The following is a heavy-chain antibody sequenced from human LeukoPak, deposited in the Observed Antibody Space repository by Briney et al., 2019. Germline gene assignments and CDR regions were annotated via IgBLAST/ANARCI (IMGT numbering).Heavy chain of an antibody. CDR2: IYYSGST. D-gene: IGHD3-16*01. J-gene: IGHJ4*02. Sequence: PSETLSLTCTVSGGSISSGGYYWSWIRQPPGKGLEWIGTIYYSGSTDYNPSLKSRITISVDSSKNQFSLNLSSVTAADSADCARVLTWGTVDLLDYWGQGTLVTVSS. CDR3: VLTWGTVDLLDY. CDR1: GGSISSGGYY. V-gene: IGHV4-39*01.